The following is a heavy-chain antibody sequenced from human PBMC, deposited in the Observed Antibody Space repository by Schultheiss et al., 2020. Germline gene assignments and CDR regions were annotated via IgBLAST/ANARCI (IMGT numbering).Heavy chain of an antibody. CDR3: ARQYSSGWTDAFDI. Sequence: GGSLRLSCAASGFTVSSNYMSWVRQAPGKGLEWVAVISYDGSNKYYADSVKGRFTISRDNSKNTLYLQMNSLRAEDTAVYYCARQYSSGWTDAFDIWGQGTTVTVSS. CDR2: ISYDGSNK. CDR1: GFTVSSNY. V-gene: IGHV3-30*03. J-gene: IGHJ3*02. D-gene: IGHD6-19*01.